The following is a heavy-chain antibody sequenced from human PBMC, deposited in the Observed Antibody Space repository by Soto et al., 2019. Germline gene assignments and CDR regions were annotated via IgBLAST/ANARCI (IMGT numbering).Heavy chain of an antibody. V-gene: IGHV1-18*01. CDR2: ISAYNGNT. CDR1: GYTFASYA. Sequence: ASVKVSCKASGYTFASYAISWMRQAPGQGLEWMGWISAYNGNTNYAQKLQGRVTMTTDTSTSTAYMELSSVTAADTAVYYCASSNYDSPIPLYNWGQGTLVTVSS. J-gene: IGHJ4*02. CDR3: ASSNYDSPIPLYN. D-gene: IGHD3-22*01.